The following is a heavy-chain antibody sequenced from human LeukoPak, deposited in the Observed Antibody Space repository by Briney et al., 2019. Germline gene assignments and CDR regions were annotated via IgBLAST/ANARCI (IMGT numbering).Heavy chain of an antibody. J-gene: IGHJ4*02. CDR1: GFTFSSYG. CDR2: MSFDGTTT. V-gene: IGHV3-30*18. Sequence: PGGSLRLSCAASGFTFSSYGIHWVRQAPGKGLEWVAAMSFDGTTTHYADSVKGRFFISRDTPMNTVHLQLNSLRAEDTAVYYCAKVMAERRTLTPYFDYWGQGALVTVSS. CDR3: AKVMAERRTLTPYFDY. D-gene: IGHD1-1*01.